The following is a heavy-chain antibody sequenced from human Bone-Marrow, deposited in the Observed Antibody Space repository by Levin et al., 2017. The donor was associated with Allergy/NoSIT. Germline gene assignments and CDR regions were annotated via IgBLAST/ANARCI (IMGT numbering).Heavy chain of an antibody. CDR3: ARDPARGYYDSSGYSGDH. CDR1: GFTFRHYT. D-gene: IGHD3-22*01. CDR2: ITSSGDGT. V-gene: IGHV3-48*02. Sequence: GGSLRLSCAASGFTFRHYTMNWVRQAQGKGLEWVSCITSSGDGTYYADSVKGRFTISRDNAKNSLYLQLNRLRDEDTAMYYCARDPARGYYDSSGYSGDHWGQGTLVTVSS. J-gene: IGHJ4*02.